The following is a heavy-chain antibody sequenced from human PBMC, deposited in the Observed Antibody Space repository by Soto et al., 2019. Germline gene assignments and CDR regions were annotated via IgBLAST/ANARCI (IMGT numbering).Heavy chain of an antibody. V-gene: IGHV3-23*01. CDR1: GFTVSSNY. J-gene: IGHJ4*02. Sequence: GGSLRLSCAASGFTVSSNYMSWVRQAPGKGLEWVSAISGSGGSTYYADSVKGRFTISRDNSKNTLYLQMNSLRAEDTAVYYCAKGRDYYGSADFDYWGQGTLVTVSS. CDR3: AKGRDYYGSADFDY. CDR2: ISGSGGST. D-gene: IGHD3-10*01.